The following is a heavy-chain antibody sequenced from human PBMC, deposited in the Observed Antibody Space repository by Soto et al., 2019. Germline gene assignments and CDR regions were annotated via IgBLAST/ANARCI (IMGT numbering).Heavy chain of an antibody. CDR3: AKGLHNYSNYGALWFDP. J-gene: IGHJ5*02. V-gene: IGHV3-23*01. D-gene: IGHD4-4*01. Sequence: GSLRLSGAASGFTFSSDAMSWVRQAPGKGLEWVSAISGSGGSTYYADSVKGRFTISRDNSKNTLYLQMNSLRAEDTAVYYCAKGLHNYSNYGALWFDPWGQGTLVTVSS. CDR2: ISGSGGST. CDR1: GFTFSSDA.